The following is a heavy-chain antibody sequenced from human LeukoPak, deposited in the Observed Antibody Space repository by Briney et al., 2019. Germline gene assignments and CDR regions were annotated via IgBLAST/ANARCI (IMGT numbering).Heavy chain of an antibody. D-gene: IGHD1-1*01. CDR2: ISYDGSNK. CDR1: GFTFSSYA. Sequence: GGSLRLSCAASGFTFSSYAMHWVRQAPGKGLEWVAVISYDGSNKYYADSVKGRFTISRDNSKNTLYLQMNSLRAEDTAVYYCARGERTTGTIDYWGQGTLVTVSS. CDR3: ARGERTTGTIDY. J-gene: IGHJ4*02. V-gene: IGHV3-30*04.